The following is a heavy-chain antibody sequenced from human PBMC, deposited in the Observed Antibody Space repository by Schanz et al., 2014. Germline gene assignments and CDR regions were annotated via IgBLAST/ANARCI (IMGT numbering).Heavy chain of an antibody. Sequence: QVQLAESGGGVVQPGGSLRLSCRASGFTFSHFAMHWVRQAPGKGLEWVAFISYHVNSQNYADSVKGRFTISRDNSHNTLYLHMSSLTVGDTATYFCAKDVCGSTSCYFGDHWGQGSLVTVSS. D-gene: IGHD2-2*01. CDR2: ISYHVNSQ. V-gene: IGHV3-30*02. CDR3: AKDVCGSTSCYFGDH. CDR1: GFTFSHFA. J-gene: IGHJ4*02.